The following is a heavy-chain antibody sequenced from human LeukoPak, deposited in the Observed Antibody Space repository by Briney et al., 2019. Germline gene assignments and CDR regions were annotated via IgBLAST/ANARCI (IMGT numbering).Heavy chain of an antibody. J-gene: IGHJ4*02. CDR1: GGSISSGGYY. Sequence: PSQTLSLTCTVSGGSISSGGYYWSWIRQHPGKGLEWIGYIYYSGSTYYNPSLKSRVTISVDTSKNQFSLKLSSVTAADTAVYYCARLYYYDSSGYYLYFDYWGQGTLVTVSS. V-gene: IGHV4-31*03. CDR2: IYYSGST. D-gene: IGHD3-22*01. CDR3: ARLYYYDSSGYYLYFDY.